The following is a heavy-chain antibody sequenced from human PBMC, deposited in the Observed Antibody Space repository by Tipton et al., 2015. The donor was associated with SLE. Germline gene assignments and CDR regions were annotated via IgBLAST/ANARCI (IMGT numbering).Heavy chain of an antibody. D-gene: IGHD1-14*01. V-gene: IGHV4-34*01. Sequence: TLSLTCAVYGGSFSGYYWGWIRQPPGKGLDWIGEINHSGSTNYYPSLKSRVTISVDTSKNQFSLKLSSVPAADTAVYYCAQPRGWAWDYWGQGTLVTVSS. CDR1: GGSFSGYY. J-gene: IGHJ4*02. CDR3: AQPRGWAWDY. CDR2: INHSGST.